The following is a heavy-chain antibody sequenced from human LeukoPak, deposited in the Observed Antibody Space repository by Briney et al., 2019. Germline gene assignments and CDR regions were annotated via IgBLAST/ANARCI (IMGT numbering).Heavy chain of an antibody. CDR2: FSGSGGST. V-gene: IGHV3-23*01. CDR1: GFTFSSHG. J-gene: IGHJ4*02. CDR3: AKAGAVVVVAAKYFDY. D-gene: IGHD2-15*01. Sequence: GGSLRLSCAASGFTFSSHGMNWVRQAPGKGLEWVSVFSGSGGSTYYADSVKGRFTISRDNSKNTLYLQMNSLRAEDTAVYYCAKAGAVVVVAAKYFDYWGQGTLVTVSS.